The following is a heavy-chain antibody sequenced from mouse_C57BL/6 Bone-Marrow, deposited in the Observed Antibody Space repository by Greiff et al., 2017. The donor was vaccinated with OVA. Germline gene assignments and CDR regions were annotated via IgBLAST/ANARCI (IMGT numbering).Heavy chain of an antibody. CDR2: IDPENGDT. J-gene: IGHJ2*01. V-gene: IGHV14-4*01. Sequence: VQLKESGAELVRPGASVKLSCTASGFNIKDDYMHWVKQRPEQGLEWIGWIDPENGDTEYASKFQGKATITADTSSNTAYLQLSSLTSEDTAVYYCTTWSSVYFDYWGQGTTLTVSS. CDR1: GFNIKDDY. CDR3: TTWSSVYFDY.